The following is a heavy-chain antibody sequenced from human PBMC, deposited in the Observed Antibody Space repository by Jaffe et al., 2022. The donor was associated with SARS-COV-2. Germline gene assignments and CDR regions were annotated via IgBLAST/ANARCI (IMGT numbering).Heavy chain of an antibody. CDR1: GFTFTSHW. CDR3: ARDGDFGSGIRALRHFDC. V-gene: IGHV3-7*01. Sequence: EVQLVESGGALVQPGGSLRLSCAASGFTFTSHWMSWVRQAPGKGLEWVANINQDGNRKFYGDSVKGRFTISRDNAKNSLFLQMYSLRDEDTAVYYCARDGDFGSGIRALRHFDCWGQGTLVTVSS. D-gene: IGHD3-10*01. CDR2: INQDGNRK. J-gene: IGHJ4*02.